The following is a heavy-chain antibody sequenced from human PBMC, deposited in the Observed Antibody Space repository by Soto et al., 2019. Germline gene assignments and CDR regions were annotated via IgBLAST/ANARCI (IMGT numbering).Heavy chain of an antibody. J-gene: IGHJ4*02. CDR2: ISYDGSNK. CDR1: GFTFSTYG. D-gene: IGHD6-13*01. Sequence: GGSLRLSCAASGFTFSTYGMHWVRQAPGKGLEWVAVISYDGSNKYYADSVKGRFTISRDNSKDTLYLQMNSLRVEDTAVYYCAKEWVAGTLFYWGQGTRVTVSS. CDR3: AKEWVAGTLFY. V-gene: IGHV3-30-3*02.